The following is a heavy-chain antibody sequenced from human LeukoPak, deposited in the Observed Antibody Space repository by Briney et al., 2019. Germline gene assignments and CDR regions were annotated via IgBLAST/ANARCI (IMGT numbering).Heavy chain of an antibody. CDR1: GGSFSGYH. CDR3: ARGRIASGAYYYYMGV. J-gene: IGHJ6*03. Sequence: SETLSLTCAVYGGSFSGYHWSWIRQPPGKGLEWIGEINHSGSTNYNPSLKSRVTISVDTSKNQVSLKLSSVTAADTAVYYCARGRIASGAYYYYMGVWGKGTTVTVSS. D-gene: IGHD2-21*01. V-gene: IGHV4-34*01. CDR2: INHSGST.